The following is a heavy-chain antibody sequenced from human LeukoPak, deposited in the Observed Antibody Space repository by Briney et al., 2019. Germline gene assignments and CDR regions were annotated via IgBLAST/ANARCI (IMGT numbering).Heavy chain of an antibody. J-gene: IGHJ4*02. D-gene: IGHD4-17*01. Sequence: SETLSLTCTVSGGSISSYYWSWIRQPPGKGLEWIGYIYYSGSTNYNPSLKSRVTISVDTSKNQFSLKLSSVTAADTAVYYCASLYGDYVFNYWGQGTLVTVSS. CDR2: IYYSGST. V-gene: IGHV4-59*12. CDR3: ASLYGDYVFNY. CDR1: GGSISSYY.